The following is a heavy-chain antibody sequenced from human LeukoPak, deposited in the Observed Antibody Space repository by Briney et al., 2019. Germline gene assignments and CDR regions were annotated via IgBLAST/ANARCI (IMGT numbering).Heavy chain of an antibody. J-gene: IGHJ4*02. Sequence: PGRSLRLSCAASGFTFSTYGMHWVRQAPGKGLEWVAVISYDGSNEYYGDSVKGRFTISRDNSKSTLYLQMNSLRAEDTAVYFCAKPYYDSSGYLLHFDYWGQGTLVTVSS. CDR2: ISYDGSNE. CDR1: GFTFSTYG. CDR3: AKPYYDSSGYLLHFDY. D-gene: IGHD3-22*01. V-gene: IGHV3-30*18.